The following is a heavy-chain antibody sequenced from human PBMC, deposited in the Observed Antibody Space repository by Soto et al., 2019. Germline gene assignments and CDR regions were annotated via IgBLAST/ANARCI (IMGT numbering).Heavy chain of an antibody. D-gene: IGHD1-26*01. CDR2: ISWNSGSI. J-gene: IGHJ3*02. Sequence: EVQLVESGGGLVQPGRSLRLSCAASGFTFDDYAMHWVRQAPGKGLEWVSGISWNSGSIGYADSVKGRFTISRDNAKNSLYLQMNSLRAEDTALYYCAKDLLTFLDAFDIWGQGTMVTVSS. CDR3: AKDLLTFLDAFDI. V-gene: IGHV3-9*01. CDR1: GFTFDDYA.